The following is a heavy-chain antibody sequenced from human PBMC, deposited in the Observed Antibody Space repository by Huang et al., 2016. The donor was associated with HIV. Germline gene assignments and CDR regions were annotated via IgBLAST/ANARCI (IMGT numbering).Heavy chain of an antibody. CDR1: GFTFSSYW. V-gene: IGHV3-7*01. D-gene: IGHD2-2*01. CDR2: IKQDGSEK. CDR3: ARPST. J-gene: IGHJ5*02. Sequence: EVQLVESGGGLVQPGGSLRLSCAASGFTFSSYWRSWVRQAPGKGLEWVANIKQDGSEKYYVDSVKGRFTISRDNAKNSLYLQMNSLRAEDTAVYYCARPSTWGQGTLVTVSS.